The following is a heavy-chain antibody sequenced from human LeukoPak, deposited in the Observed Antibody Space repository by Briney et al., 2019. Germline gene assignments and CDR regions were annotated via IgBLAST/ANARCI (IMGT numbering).Heavy chain of an antibody. Sequence: SVKVSCKPSGGTFSSHAISWVRQAPGQGLGGVGGIIPIFGTTNYAQKFQGRVTITTDESTSTGYMALRSLRSDDTAVYYCARGDSGYDYGFDNWGQGTLVTVSS. V-gene: IGHV1-69*05. D-gene: IGHD5-12*01. CDR3: ARGDSGYDYGFDN. CDR1: GGTFSSHA. J-gene: IGHJ4*02. CDR2: IIPIFGTT.